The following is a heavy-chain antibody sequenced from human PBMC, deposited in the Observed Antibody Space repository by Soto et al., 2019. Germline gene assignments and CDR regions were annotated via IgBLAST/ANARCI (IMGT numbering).Heavy chain of an antibody. CDR1: GYTFTSYG. J-gene: IGHJ6*02. CDR3: ARPGLTGTIRGYYYYYGMDV. Sequence: QVQLVQSGAEVKKPGASVKVSCKASGYTFTSYGISWVRQAPGQGREWMGWSSAYNGNTNYAQKLQGRVTMTTDTPPSTAYMELRSLRSDDTAVYYCARPGLTGTIRGYYYYYGMDVWGQGTTVTVSS. D-gene: IGHD1-7*01. V-gene: IGHV1-18*01. CDR2: SSAYNGNT.